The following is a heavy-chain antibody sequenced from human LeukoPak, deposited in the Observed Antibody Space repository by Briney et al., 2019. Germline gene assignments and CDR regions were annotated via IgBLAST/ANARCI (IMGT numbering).Heavy chain of an antibody. CDR1: GFTFNRYN. Sequence: GGSLRLSCAASGFTFNRYNMNWVRRAPGKGLEWVSGVNWNGGSTGYADSVKGRFTISRDNAKNSLYLQMNSLRAEDTALYYCARASLYDNSAYYLDYWGQGTLVTVSS. CDR3: ARASLYDNSAYYLDY. CDR2: VNWNGGST. D-gene: IGHD3-22*01. V-gene: IGHV3-20*04. J-gene: IGHJ4*02.